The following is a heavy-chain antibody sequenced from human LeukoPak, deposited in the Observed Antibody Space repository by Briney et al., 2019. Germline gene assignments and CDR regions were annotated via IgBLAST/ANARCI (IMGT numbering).Heavy chain of an antibody. CDR3: ARGPPAYSSSWYAYFQH. CDR2: INPNSGGT. D-gene: IGHD6-13*01. CDR1: GYTFTGYY. Sequence: ASVKVSCKASGYTFTGYYMHWVRQAPGQGLEWMGWINPNSGGTNYAQKFQGWVTMTRDTSISTAYMELGRLRSDDTAVYYCARGPPAYSSSWYAYFQHWGQGTLVTVSS. J-gene: IGHJ1*01. V-gene: IGHV1-2*04.